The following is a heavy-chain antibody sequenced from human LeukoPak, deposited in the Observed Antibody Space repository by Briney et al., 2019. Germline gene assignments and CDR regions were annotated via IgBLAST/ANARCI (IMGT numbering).Heavy chain of an antibody. CDR3: ARGGGTYSNYGAD. J-gene: IGHJ4*02. CDR2: IKPSGGST. CDR1: GYTFTSYY. D-gene: IGHD4-11*01. Sequence: ASVKVSCKASGYTFTSYYMHWVRHAPEEGLEWMGIIKPSGGSTSYAQKFQGRVTMTRNTTTSKVYMLLSSLRTEDTAVYYCARGGGTYSNYGADWGQGTLVTVSS. V-gene: IGHV1-46*01.